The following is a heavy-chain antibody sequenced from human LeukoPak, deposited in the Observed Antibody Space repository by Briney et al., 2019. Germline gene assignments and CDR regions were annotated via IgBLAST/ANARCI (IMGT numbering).Heavy chain of an antibody. Sequence: GGSLRLSCAASGFTFSDYNMRWIRQAPGKGLEWVSSISRSGSTKYYADSVKGRFTISRDNAKNSLYLQMNSLRAEDTALYFCASGIRERGFDYWGQGTLVTVSS. CDR1: GFTFSDYN. CDR3: ASGIRERGFDY. CDR2: ISRSGSTK. J-gene: IGHJ4*02. V-gene: IGHV3-11*04. D-gene: IGHD1-1*01.